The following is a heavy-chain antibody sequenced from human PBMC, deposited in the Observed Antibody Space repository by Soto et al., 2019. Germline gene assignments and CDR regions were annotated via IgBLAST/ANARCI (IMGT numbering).Heavy chain of an antibody. CDR2: MTYSGST. V-gene: IGHV4-39*01. D-gene: IGHD3-10*01. CDR1: GESISRDPYY. Sequence: QLQLQDSGPGLLKPSEPLSLTCTVSGESISRDPYYWGWISQPPGKGLEWIGRMTYSGSTYYKPSLKSRVTMAVDTPKNHFSLNLRSVTAADTAVYYCARPGSTTGWFYYDDWGQGTLVTVSP. J-gene: IGHJ4*02. CDR3: ARPGSTTGWFYYDD.